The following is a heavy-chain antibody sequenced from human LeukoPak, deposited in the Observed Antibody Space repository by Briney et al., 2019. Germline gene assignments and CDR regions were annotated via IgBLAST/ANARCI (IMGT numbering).Heavy chain of an antibody. V-gene: IGHV4-39*01. J-gene: IGHJ3*02. CDR3: ARLGKDIVVVVAATRAFDI. CDR1: GGSIRSSSYY. Sequence: SETLSLTCTVSGGSIRSSSYYWGWIRQPPGKGLEWIGSIYYSGSNYFNPSLKSRVTISVDTSKNQFSLKLSSVTAADTAVYYCARLGKDIVVVVAATRAFDIWGQGTMVTVSS. D-gene: IGHD2-15*01. CDR2: IYYSGSN.